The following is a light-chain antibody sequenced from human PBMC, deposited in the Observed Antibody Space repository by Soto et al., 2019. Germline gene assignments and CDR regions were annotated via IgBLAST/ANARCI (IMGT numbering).Light chain of an antibody. CDR3: QQYKSWPFT. Sequence: EIVVTHSPATLSVSPGERATLSCRASQSLDSNLAWYQQKPGQAPRLLIYDATTRATGIPARFSGSGSGTEFTLTISSLQSEDFAIYYCQQYKSWPFTFGPGTKVEIK. V-gene: IGKV3-15*01. CDR2: DAT. J-gene: IGKJ3*01. CDR1: QSLDSN.